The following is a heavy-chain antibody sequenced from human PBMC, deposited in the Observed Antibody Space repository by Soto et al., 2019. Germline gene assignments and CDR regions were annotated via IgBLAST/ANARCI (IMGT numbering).Heavy chain of an antibody. CDR2: IYYSGST. CDR1: GGSVSSGSYY. V-gene: IGHV4-61*01. Sequence: SETLSLTCTVSGGSVSSGSYYWSWIRQPPGKGLEWIGYIYYSGSTNYNPSLKSRVTISVDTSKNQFSLKLSSVTAADTAVYYCARAVDYYDSSGYYFYFDYWGQGTLVTVSS. CDR3: ARAVDYYDSSGYYFYFDY. D-gene: IGHD3-22*01. J-gene: IGHJ4*02.